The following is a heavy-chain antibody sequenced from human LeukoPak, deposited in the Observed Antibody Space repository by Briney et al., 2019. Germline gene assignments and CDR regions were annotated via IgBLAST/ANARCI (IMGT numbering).Heavy chain of an antibody. CDR2: IYYSGST. V-gene: IGHV4-61*01. CDR3: ARGQVDTAMVDY. D-gene: IGHD5-18*01. J-gene: IGHJ4*02. Sequence: SQTLSLTCAISGDSISSNSAAWSWIRQPPGKGLEWIGYIYYSGSTNYNPSLKSRVTISVDTSKNQFSLKLSSVTAADTAVYYCARGQVDTAMVDYWGQGTLVTVSS. CDR1: GDSISSNSAA.